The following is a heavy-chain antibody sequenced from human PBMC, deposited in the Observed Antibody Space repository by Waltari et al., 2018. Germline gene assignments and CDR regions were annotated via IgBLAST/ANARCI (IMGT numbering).Heavy chain of an antibody. J-gene: IGHJ4*02. V-gene: IGHV4-4*02. CDR2: VRGDGKT. Sequence: QFQESGPGLVKPSATLSLTCAVPGDSMRSSSCWSWVRQPPGWGLEWVGQVRGDGKTNYNPSCASRVTVSLDTYNCKFSLTVTSATAADTAVYYCARDRGRGLYLDSWGPGTLVTVSP. D-gene: IGHD2-15*01. CDR3: ARDRGRGLYLDS. CDR1: GDSMRSSSC.